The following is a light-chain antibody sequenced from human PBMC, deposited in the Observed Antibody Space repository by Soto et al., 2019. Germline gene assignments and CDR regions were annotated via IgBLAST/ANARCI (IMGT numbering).Light chain of an antibody. CDR2: GAS. CDR1: LSVHNNY. V-gene: IGKV3-20*01. J-gene: IGKJ1*01. Sequence: IVLTQSPGTLSLSAGERATLSCRASLSVHNNYLAWYQQKPGQAPRLLIYGASNRATGIPDRFSGSGSGTDFTLSISRLEPEDFAVYYCQQYGNSQTFGQGTKLES. CDR3: QQYGNSQT.